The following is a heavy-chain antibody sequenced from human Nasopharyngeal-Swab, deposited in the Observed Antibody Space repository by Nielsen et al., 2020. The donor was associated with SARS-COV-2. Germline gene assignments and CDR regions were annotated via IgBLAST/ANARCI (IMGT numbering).Heavy chain of an antibody. CDR3: ARSGRSGSYFNWFDP. Sequence: GGSLSLSCAASGFTFSSYAMHWVRQAPGKGLEWVAVISYDGSNKYYADSVKGRFTISRDNSKNTLYLQMNSLRAEDTAVYYCARSGRSGSYFNWFDPWGQGTLVTVSP. V-gene: IGHV3-30-3*01. CDR2: ISYDGSNK. J-gene: IGHJ5*02. D-gene: IGHD1-26*01. CDR1: GFTFSSYA.